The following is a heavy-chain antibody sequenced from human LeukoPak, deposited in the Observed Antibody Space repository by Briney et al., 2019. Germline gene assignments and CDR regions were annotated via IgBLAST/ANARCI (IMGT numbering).Heavy chain of an antibody. V-gene: IGHV3-74*01. CDR1: GFTFSSYA. Sequence: GGSLRLSSAASGFTFSSYAMSWVRQAPGKGLEWVSRIASDGSSTTYADSVKGRFSISRDNAKNTLYLQMNSLRVEDTAVYYCARGRPHGNDYWGQGTLVTVSS. D-gene: IGHD4-23*01. CDR2: IASDGSST. CDR3: ARGRPHGNDY. J-gene: IGHJ4*02.